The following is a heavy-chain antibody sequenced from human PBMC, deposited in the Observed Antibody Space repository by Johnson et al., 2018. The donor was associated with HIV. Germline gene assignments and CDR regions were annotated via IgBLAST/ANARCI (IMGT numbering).Heavy chain of an antibody. CDR2: ISGSGGST. V-gene: IGHV3-23*04. CDR1: GFTFDDYG. CDR3: AKESMGAFEI. D-gene: IGHD2-8*01. Sequence: VQLVESGGGVVRPGGSLRLSCAASGFTFDDYGMSWVRQAPGTGLEWVSSISGSGGSTSYADPAKGRFTISRDHSKNPLYLQISSLRAEDTAIYYCAKESMGAFEIWGQGTMVTVSS. J-gene: IGHJ3*02.